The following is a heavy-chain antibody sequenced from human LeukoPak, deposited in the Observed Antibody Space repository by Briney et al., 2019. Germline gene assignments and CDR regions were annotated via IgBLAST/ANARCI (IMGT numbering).Heavy chain of an antibody. CDR3: ARDFSYSSSPLGFDP. V-gene: IGHV4-59*01. Sequence: SETLSLTCTVSGGSISSYYWNWIRQPPGKGLEWIGYIYFSGSTNYNPSLKSRVTISVDTSKNQFSLKLSSVTAADTAVYYCARDFSYSSSPLGFDPWGQGTLVTVSS. CDR2: IYFSGST. CDR1: GGSISSYY. D-gene: IGHD6-13*01. J-gene: IGHJ5*02.